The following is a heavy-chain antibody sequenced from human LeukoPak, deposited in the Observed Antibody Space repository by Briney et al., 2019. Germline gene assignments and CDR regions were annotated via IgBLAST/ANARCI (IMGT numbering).Heavy chain of an antibody. CDR2: MNPNSGNT. V-gene: IGHV1-8*01. CDR1: GYTFTSYD. CDR3: ATGGHVRVYDSSAYYGHY. J-gene: IGHJ4*02. Sequence: ASVKVSCKASGYTFTSYDINWVRQATGEGLEWVGWMNPNSGNTGYAQKFQGRVTMTRNTSISTAYMELSSLRSEDTAVYYCATGGHVRVYDSSAYYGHYWGQGTLVTVSS. D-gene: IGHD3-22*01.